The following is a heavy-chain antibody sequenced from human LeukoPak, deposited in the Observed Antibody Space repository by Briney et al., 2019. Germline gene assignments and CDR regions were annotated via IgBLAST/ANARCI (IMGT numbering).Heavy chain of an antibody. Sequence: GRSLRLSCAASGFTFSSYGMHWVRQAPGKGLEWVAVIWYDGSNKYYADSVKGRFTISRDNSKNTLYLQMNSLRAEDTAVYYCARDTYSTSYFGVVLHHCYYYGMDVWGQGTTVTVSS. CDR1: GFTFSSYG. J-gene: IGHJ6*02. CDR3: ARDTYSTSYFGVVLHHCYYYGMDV. V-gene: IGHV3-33*01. D-gene: IGHD3-3*01. CDR2: IWYDGSNK.